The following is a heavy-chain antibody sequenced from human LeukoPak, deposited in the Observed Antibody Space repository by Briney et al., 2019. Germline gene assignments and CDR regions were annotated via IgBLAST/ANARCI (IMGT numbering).Heavy chain of an antibody. J-gene: IGHJ6*03. D-gene: IGHD6-13*01. CDR1: GGTFSSYA. Sequence: SVKDSCKASGGTFSSYATSWVRQAPGQGLEWMGGIIPIFGTANYAQKFQGRVTITTDESTSTAYMELSSLRSEDTAVYYCARDWFDRGAAGALPYYYYYMDVWGKGTTVTVSS. CDR3: ARDWFDRGAAGALPYYYYYMDV. V-gene: IGHV1-69*05. CDR2: IIPIFGTA.